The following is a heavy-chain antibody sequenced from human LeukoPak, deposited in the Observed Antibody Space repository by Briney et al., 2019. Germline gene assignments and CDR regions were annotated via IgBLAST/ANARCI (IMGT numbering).Heavy chain of an antibody. V-gene: IGHV4-61*02. CDR3: ARDRGGGGDRFDI. D-gene: IGHD2-21*02. J-gene: IGHJ3*02. CDR1: GGSISSGSYY. Sequence: SQTLSLTCTVSGGSISSGSYYWSWIRQPAGKGLEWIGRIYTSGSTNYNPSLKSRVTISVDTSKNQFSLKLSSVTAADTAVYYCARDRGGGGDRFDIWGQGTMVTVSS. CDR2: IYTSGST.